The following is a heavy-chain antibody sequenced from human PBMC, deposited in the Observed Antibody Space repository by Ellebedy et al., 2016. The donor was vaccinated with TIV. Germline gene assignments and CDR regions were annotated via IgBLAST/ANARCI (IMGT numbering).Heavy chain of an antibody. CDR1: GDSISRSSCY. J-gene: IGHJ5*02. CDR3: ARWFGELLYVRWFDP. V-gene: IGHV4-39*01. CDR2: IYYTGST. Sequence: SETLSLTCTVSGDSISRSSCYWGWIRQSPQKGLEWIGSIYYTGSTFYNPSLKSRVTISVDTSKSQFSLRLTSVTAADTAVYYCARWFGELLYVRWFDPWGQGTLVTVSS. D-gene: IGHD3-10*01.